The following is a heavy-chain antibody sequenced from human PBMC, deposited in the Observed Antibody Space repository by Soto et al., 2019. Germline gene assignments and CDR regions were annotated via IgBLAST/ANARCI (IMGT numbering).Heavy chain of an antibody. D-gene: IGHD2-15*01. Sequence: PGGSLRLSCAASGFTVSSNDMSWVRQAPGKGLEWVSIIYSAGSTYYADSVKGRFTISRDNSKNTLYLQMNSLRAEDTAVYYCARDRGGGFFDYWGQGTLVTVSS. CDR3: ARDRGGGFFDY. CDR1: GFTVSSND. CDR2: IYSAGST. J-gene: IGHJ4*02. V-gene: IGHV3-66*01.